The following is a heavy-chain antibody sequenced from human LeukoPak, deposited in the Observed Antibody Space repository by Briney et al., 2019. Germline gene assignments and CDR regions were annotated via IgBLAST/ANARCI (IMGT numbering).Heavy chain of an antibody. CDR1: GFTFSSYA. J-gene: IGHJ4*02. D-gene: IGHD2-8*02. CDR2: ISGSGVST. CDR3: AKEYYVLLVYALGGSFDY. Sequence: GGSLRLSCAASGFTFSSYAMSWVRQAPGKGLEWVSAISGSGVSTYYVDSVRGRFTISRDNSKNTLYLQMNTLRAEDTAVYYCAKEYYVLLVYALGGSFDYWGRGTLVTVSS. V-gene: IGHV3-23*01.